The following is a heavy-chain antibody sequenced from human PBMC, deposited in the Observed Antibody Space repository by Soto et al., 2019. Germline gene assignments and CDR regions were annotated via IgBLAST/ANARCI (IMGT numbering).Heavy chain of an antibody. V-gene: IGHV1-8*01. CDR1: GYTFTSYD. D-gene: IGHD3-10*01. Sequence: ASVKVSCKASGYTFTSYDINWARQATGQGLEWMGWMNPNSGNTGYAQKFQGRVTMTRNTSISTAYMELSSLRSEDTAVYYCARDISLLLWFGELSGPFYGMDVWGQGTTVTVSS. J-gene: IGHJ6*02. CDR3: ARDISLLLWFGELSGPFYGMDV. CDR2: MNPNSGNT.